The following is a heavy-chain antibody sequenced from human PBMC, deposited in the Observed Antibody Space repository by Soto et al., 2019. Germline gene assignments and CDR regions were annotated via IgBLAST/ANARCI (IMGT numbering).Heavy chain of an antibody. D-gene: IGHD2-21*02. CDR2: INPNSGDT. CDR1: GYTFTSYY. J-gene: IGHJ4*02. V-gene: IGHV1-2*02. CDR3: ARQLAYCGGDCFTEPVDY. Sequence: QAQLVQSGAEVKKPGASVKVSCEASGYTFTSYYMHWVRQAPGQGLEWMGWINPNSGDTKYAQKFRGRVTMTRDTSITTAYMEGKMLTSDDTAVYYCARQLAYCGGDCFTEPVDYWGQGTLVTVSS.